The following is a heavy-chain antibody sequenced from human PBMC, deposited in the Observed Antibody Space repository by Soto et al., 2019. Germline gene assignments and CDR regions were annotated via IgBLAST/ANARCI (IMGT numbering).Heavy chain of an antibody. CDR2: ITAGGTT. CDR3: ATEHDSSDYYGVDV. D-gene: IGHD6-19*01. J-gene: IGHJ6*02. V-gene: IGHV3-11*01. CDR1: GFTFSDYY. Sequence: QVQLVESGGGLVKPGGSLRLSCVASGFTFSDYYMSWIRQAPGKGLEWVSSITAGGTTYHADSVKGRFAISRDNAKNSLYLKLNSLRAEDTAVYYCATEHDSSDYYGVDVWGQGTTVTVSS.